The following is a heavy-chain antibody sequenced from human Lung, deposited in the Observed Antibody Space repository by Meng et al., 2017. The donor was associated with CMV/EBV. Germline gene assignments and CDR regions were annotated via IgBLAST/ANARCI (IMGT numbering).Heavy chain of an antibody. CDR2: IWNDGSIK. Sequence: GGSLRLXXAASGFTFSSYGMHWVRQAPGKGLEWVAVIWNDGSIKYYADSVKGRFTISRDNSKNTLYLRMYSLRADDTAVYHCAKAQFGRYFDGRDGMDVWGQGXTVTVSS. J-gene: IGHJ6*02. D-gene: IGHD3-9*01. CDR3: AKAQFGRYFDGRDGMDV. CDR1: GFTFSSYG. V-gene: IGHV3-33*06.